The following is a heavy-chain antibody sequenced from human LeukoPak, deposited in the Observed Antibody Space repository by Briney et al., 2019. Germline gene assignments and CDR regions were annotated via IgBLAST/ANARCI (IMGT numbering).Heavy chain of an antibody. J-gene: IGHJ4*02. CDR1: GFTFSHYG. D-gene: IGHD3-22*01. CDR3: ARDLPGYYDSSGYYGGLDY. V-gene: IGHV3-33*01. Sequence: GRSLRLSCAASGFTFSHYGMHWVRRAPGKGLEWVAVIWYDGSNKYYADSVKGRFTISRDNSKNTLYLQMNSLRAEDTAVYYCARDLPGYYDSSGYYGGLDYWGQGTLVTVSS. CDR2: IWYDGSNK.